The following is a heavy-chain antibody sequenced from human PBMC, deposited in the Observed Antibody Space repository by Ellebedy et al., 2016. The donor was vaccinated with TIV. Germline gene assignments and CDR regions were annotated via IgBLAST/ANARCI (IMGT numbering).Heavy chain of an antibody. CDR2: INTNTGNP. V-gene: IGHV7-4-1*01. Sequence: ASVKVSCXASGYTFTGYYMHWVRQAPGQGLEWMGWINTNTGNPTYAQGFTGRFVFSLDTSVSTAYLQICSLKAEDTAVYYCARDTVLGYSYGMDVWGQGTTVTVSS. J-gene: IGHJ6*02. D-gene: IGHD5-18*01. CDR1: GYTFTGYY. CDR3: ARDTVLGYSYGMDV.